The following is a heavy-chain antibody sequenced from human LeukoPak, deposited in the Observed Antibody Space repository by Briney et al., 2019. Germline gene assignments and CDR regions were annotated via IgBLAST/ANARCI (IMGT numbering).Heavy chain of an antibody. V-gene: IGHV3-23*01. D-gene: IGHD1-26*01. CDR3: AKDSSGSYSGPYNWFDP. CDR1: GFTFSSYA. CDR2: ISGSGGST. Sequence: GGSLRLSCAASGFTFSSYAMSWVRQAPGKGLEWVSAISGSGGSTYYADSVKGRFTISRDNSKNTLYLQMNSLRAEDTAVYYCAKDSSGSYSGPYNWFDPWGQGTLVTVSS. J-gene: IGHJ5*02.